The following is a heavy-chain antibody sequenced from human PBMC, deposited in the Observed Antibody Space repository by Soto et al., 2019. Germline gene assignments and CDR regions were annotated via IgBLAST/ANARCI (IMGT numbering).Heavy chain of an antibody. J-gene: IGHJ1*01. CDR3: ARCVGAVAGSN. D-gene: IGHD6-19*01. CDR2: IKGDGSEK. Sequence: EVQLVESGGGLVQPGGSLRLSCVASGFTLSSYWMSWVRQAPGKGPEWVANIKGDGSEKYYADPVKGRFTISRDNAKNSLLLEMNSLRAEDTALYYCARCVGAVAGSNLGQGTLVTVSS. V-gene: IGHV3-7*05. CDR1: GFTLSSYW.